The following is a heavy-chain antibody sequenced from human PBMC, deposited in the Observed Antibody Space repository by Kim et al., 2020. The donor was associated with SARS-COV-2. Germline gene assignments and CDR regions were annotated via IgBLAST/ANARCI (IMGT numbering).Heavy chain of an antibody. Sequence: ASVKVSCKASGYTFTSYYMHWVRQAPGQGLEWMGITNPSGGSTSYAQKFQGRVTMTRDTSTSTVYMELSSLRSEDTAVYYCARTYYDYVWGSYRSIYFDYWGQGTLVTVSS. CDR1: GYTFTSYY. J-gene: IGHJ4*02. V-gene: IGHV1-46*01. CDR3: ARTYYDYVWGSYRSIYFDY. CDR2: TNPSGGST. D-gene: IGHD3-16*02.